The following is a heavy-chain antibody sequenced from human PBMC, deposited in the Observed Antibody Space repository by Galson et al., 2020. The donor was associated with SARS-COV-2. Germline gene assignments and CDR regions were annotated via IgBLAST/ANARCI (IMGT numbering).Heavy chain of an antibody. J-gene: IGHJ5*02. Sequence: GGSLRLSCAASGFTFSDYYMSWIRQAPGKGLEWVSYISSSGSTIYYADTVKGRVTISRDNAKNSLYLQRNRLRADDTAVYYCARMGVLRYFDQRLSWFDPWGQGTLVTVSS. CDR2: ISSSGSTI. D-gene: IGHD3-9*01. CDR3: ARMGVLRYFDQRLSWFDP. CDR1: GFTFSDYY. V-gene: IGHV3-11*01.